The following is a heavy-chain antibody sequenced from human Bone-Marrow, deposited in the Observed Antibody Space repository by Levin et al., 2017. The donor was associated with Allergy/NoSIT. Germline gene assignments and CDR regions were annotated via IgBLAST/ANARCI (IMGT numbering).Heavy chain of an antibody. J-gene: IGHJ5*02. CDR3: ARRRDTTIFGVVPGGWFDP. V-gene: IGHV4-39*01. D-gene: IGHD3-3*01. CDR1: GGSISSSSYY. CDR2: IYYSGST. Sequence: SETLSLTCTVSGGSISSSSYYWGWIRQPPGKGLEWIGSIYYSGSTYYNPSLKSRVTISVDTSKNQFSLKLSSVTAADTAVYYCARRRDTTIFGVVPGGWFDPWGQGTLVTVSS.